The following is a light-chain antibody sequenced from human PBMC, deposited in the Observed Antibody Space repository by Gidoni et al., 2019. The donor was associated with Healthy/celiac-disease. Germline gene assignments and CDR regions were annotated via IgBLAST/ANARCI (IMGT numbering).Light chain of an antibody. Sequence: DIQLTQSPSFLSASVGDRVTITCRASQGISSYLAWYQQKPGKAPKLLIYAASTLQSGVPSRFRGSGCGTEFTLTISSRQPEDFATYYCQQLNSYPITFGQGTRLEIK. CDR1: QGISSY. J-gene: IGKJ5*01. V-gene: IGKV1-9*01. CDR2: AAS. CDR3: QQLNSYPIT.